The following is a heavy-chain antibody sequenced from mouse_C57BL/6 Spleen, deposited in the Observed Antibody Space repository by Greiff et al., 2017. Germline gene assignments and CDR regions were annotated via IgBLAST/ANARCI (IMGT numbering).Heavy chain of an antibody. CDR2: IYPGSGST. Sequence: QVHVKQPGAELVKPGASVKMSCKASGYTFTSYWITWVKQRPGQGLEWIGDIYPGSGSTNYNEKFKSKATLTVATSSSTAYMQLSSLTSEDSAVYGWAREVRRGGYFDVWGTGTTVTVSS. V-gene: IGHV1-55*01. CDR3: AREVRRGGYFDV. CDR1: GYTFTSYW. J-gene: IGHJ1*03.